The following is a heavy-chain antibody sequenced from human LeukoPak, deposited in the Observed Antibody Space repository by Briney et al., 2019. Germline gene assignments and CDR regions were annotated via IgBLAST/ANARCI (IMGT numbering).Heavy chain of an antibody. J-gene: IGHJ4*02. D-gene: IGHD6-19*01. CDR3: ARVGSNQWLDY. CDR2: ISGGSSTI. CDR1: GFTLSSYS. Sequence: GGSLRLSCAASGFTLSSYSMNWVRQAPGKGLEWVSYISGGSSTIYYADSVKGRFTVSRDNAKNSLYLLMDTLRAEDTAVYYCARVGSNQWLDYWGQGTLVTVS. V-gene: IGHV3-48*01.